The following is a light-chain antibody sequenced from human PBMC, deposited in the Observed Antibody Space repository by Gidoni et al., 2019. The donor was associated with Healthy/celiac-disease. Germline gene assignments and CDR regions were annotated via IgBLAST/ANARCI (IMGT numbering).Light chain of an antibody. V-gene: IGKV1-39*01. CDR3: QQSYSTPPIT. J-gene: IGKJ5*01. Sequence: DIQMTQSPYPLSASVGDRVTITCRASQSISSYLNWYQQKPGKAPKLLIYAASSLQSGVPSRFSGSGSGTDFTLTISSLQPEDFATYYCQQSYSTPPITFGQGTRLEIK. CDR1: QSISSY. CDR2: AAS.